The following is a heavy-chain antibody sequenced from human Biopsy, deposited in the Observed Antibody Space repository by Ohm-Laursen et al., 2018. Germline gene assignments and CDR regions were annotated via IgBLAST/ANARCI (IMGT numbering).Heavy chain of an antibody. CDR3: ARGGPHVRAGGSAFDY. Sequence: SSLRLSCAASGFIFDDYAMHWVRQAPGKGLEWVSSITWNSGTIDYADSVKGRLTISRDNSKNTLYLQMNSLRAEDTAVYFCARGGPHVRAGGSAFDYWGQGTLVTVSS. V-gene: IGHV3-9*01. J-gene: IGHJ4*02. CDR1: GFIFDDYA. CDR2: ITWNSGTI. D-gene: IGHD2-2*01.